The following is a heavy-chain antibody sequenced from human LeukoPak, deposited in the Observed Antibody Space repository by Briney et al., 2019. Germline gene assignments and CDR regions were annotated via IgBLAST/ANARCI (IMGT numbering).Heavy chain of an antibody. J-gene: IGHJ6*02. CDR2: IKANSGGT. CDR1: GYTFTGYY. Sequence: GASVTVSCKASGYTFTGYYMNWVRQAPGPGLEWMGWIKANSGGTNYAQKFQGRVTMTRDTSISTAYMELSRLRSDGTAVYYCARESIYYYYDKGGMVGGMDVWGQGTTVTVSS. CDR3: ARESIYYYYDKGGMVGGMDV. D-gene: IGHD3-22*01. V-gene: IGHV1-2*02.